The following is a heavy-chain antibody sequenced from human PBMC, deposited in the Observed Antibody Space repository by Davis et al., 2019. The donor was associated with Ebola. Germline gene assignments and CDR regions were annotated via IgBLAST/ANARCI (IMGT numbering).Heavy chain of an antibody. CDR2: ISYDGSNK. CDR3: ARDVAYCSGGSCFLYYYYGMDV. D-gene: IGHD2-15*01. J-gene: IGHJ6*02. Sequence: SLKISCAASGFTFSSYAMHWVRQAPGKGLEWVAVISYDGSNKYYADSVKGRFTISRDNSKNTLYLQMNSLRAEDTAVYYCARDVAYCSGGSCFLYYYYGMDVWGQGTLVTVSS. V-gene: IGHV3-30-3*01. CDR1: GFTFSSYA.